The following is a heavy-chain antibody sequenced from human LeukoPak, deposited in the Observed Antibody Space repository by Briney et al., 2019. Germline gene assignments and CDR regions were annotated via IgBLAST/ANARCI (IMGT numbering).Heavy chain of an antibody. CDR2: INPSGGST. J-gene: IGHJ4*02. D-gene: IGHD4-23*01. Sequence: ASVKVSCKASGYTFTSYYMHWVRQAPGQGLEWMGIINPSGGSTSYAQKFQGRVTMTGDTSTSTVYMELSSLRSEDTAVYYCARDGENYGGNSNYFDYWGQGTLVTVSS. CDR1: GYTFTSYY. V-gene: IGHV1-46*01. CDR3: ARDGENYGGNSNYFDY.